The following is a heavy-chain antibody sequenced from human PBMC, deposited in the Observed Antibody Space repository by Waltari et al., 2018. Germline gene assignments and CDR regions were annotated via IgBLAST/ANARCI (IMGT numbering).Heavy chain of an antibody. D-gene: IGHD3-22*01. J-gene: IGHJ4*02. CDR2: IHYSAGT. Sequence: QVQLQESGPGLVKPSETLSLTCTVPSASISNFYWCLSRLPPGRGLEWIAYIHYSAGTKYNPSLESRVTMSVDTSKNQFSLNLTSVTAADTAVYYCATSRSTAYYSLYYFDYWGQGTPVTV. V-gene: IGHV4-59*08. CDR1: SASISNFY. CDR3: ATSRSTAYYSLYYFDY.